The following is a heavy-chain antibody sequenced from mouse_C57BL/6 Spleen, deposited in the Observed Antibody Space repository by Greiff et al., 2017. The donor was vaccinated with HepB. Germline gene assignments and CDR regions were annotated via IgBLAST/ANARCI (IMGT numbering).Heavy chain of an antibody. CDR2: INPSSGYT. V-gene: IGHV1-4*01. D-gene: IGHD2-4*01. J-gene: IGHJ1*03. CDR3: ARNDYDGYFDV. Sequence: VQLQQSGAELARPGASVKMSCKASGYTFTSYTMHWVKQRPGQGLEWIGYINPSSGYTKYNQKFKDKATVTADKSSSTAYMQLSSLTSEDSAVYYCARNDYDGYFDVWGTGTTVTVAS. CDR1: GYTFTSYT.